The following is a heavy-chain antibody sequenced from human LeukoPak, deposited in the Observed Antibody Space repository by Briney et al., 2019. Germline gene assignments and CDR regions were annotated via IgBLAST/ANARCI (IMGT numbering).Heavy chain of an antibody. J-gene: IGHJ4*02. D-gene: IGHD3-22*01. Sequence: ASVKVSCKASGYTFTGCYMHWVRQAPGQGLEWMGWINPNSGGTNYAQKFQGRVTMTRDTSISTAYMELSRLRSDDTAVYYCAREVSGYAQELTDYWGLGTLVTVSS. CDR3: AREVSGYAQELTDY. V-gene: IGHV1-2*02. CDR1: GYTFTGCY. CDR2: INPNSGGT.